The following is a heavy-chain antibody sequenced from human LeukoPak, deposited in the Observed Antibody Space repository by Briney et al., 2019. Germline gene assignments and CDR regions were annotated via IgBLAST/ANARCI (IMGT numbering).Heavy chain of an antibody. D-gene: IGHD6-13*01. Sequence: GASVKVSCKASGYTFTSYDINWVRQATGQGLEWMGWMNPNSGNTGYAQKFQGRVTMTRNTSISTAYMELSSLRSEDTAVYYCASLGIAAADHDAFDIWGQGTMVTVSS. CDR3: ASLGIAAADHDAFDI. J-gene: IGHJ3*02. CDR1: GYTFTSYD. CDR2: MNPNSGNT. V-gene: IGHV1-8*01.